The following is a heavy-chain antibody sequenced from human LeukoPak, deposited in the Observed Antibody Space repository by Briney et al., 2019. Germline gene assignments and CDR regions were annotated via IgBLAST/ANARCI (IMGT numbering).Heavy chain of an antibody. D-gene: IGHD3-9*01. CDR1: GFTFNSYS. V-gene: IGHV3-48*01. J-gene: IGHJ4*02. CDR2: ISSSSSTI. CDR3: ANSDFDWYYFDY. Sequence: GGSLRLSCAASGFTFNSYSMNWVRQAPGKGLEWVSYISSSSSTIYYADSVKGRFTISRDNAKNSLYLQMDSLRAEDTAVYYCANSDFDWYYFDYWGQGTLVTVSS.